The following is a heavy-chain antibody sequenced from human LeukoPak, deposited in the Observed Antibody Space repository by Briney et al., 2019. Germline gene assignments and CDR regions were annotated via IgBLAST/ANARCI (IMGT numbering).Heavy chain of an antibody. CDR2: INPNSGGT. J-gene: IGHJ6*03. CDR1: GYTFTSYG. CDR3: ASHVDTAMVSDYCYYMDV. V-gene: IGHV1-2*02. D-gene: IGHD5-18*01. Sequence: ASVKVSCKASGYTFTSYGISWVRQAPGQGLEWMGWINPNSGGTNYAQKFQGRVTMTRDTSISTAYMELSRLRSDDTAVYYCASHVDTAMVSDYCYYMDVWGKGTTVTVSS.